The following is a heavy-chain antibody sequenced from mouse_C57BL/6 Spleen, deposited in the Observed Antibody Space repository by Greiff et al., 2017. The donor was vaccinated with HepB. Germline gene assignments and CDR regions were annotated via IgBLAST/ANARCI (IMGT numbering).Heavy chain of an antibody. CDR3: TTGDYDLSWFAY. V-gene: IGHV14-1*01. J-gene: IGHJ3*01. CDR2: IDPEDGDT. CDR1: GFNIKDYY. Sequence: EVQLQQSGAELVRPGASVKLSCTASGFNIKDYYMHWVKQRPEQGLEWIGRIDPEDGDTEYAPKFQGKATMTADTSSNTAYLQLSSLTSEDTAVYYCTTGDYDLSWFAYWGQGTLVTVSA. D-gene: IGHD2-4*01.